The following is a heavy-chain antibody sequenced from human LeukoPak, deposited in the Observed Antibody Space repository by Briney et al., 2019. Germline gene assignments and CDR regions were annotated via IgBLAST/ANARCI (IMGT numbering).Heavy chain of an antibody. CDR3: ARDSGTTGEVKFDP. CDR1: GGSISSYY. V-gene: IGHV4-4*07. CDR2: IYGSRST. Sequence: SETLSLTCTVSGGSISSYYWSWIRQPAGKGLEWIGRIYGSRSTTYNPSLKSRVTMSVDTSKNQFSLKLTSVTAADTAVYYCARDSGTTGEVKFDPWGHGILVTVSS. J-gene: IGHJ5*02. D-gene: IGHD3-10*01.